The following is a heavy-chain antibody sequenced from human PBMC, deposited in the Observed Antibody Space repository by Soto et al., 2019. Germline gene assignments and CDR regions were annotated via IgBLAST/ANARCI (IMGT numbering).Heavy chain of an antibody. CDR3: AKKNSGSYWEYYGMDV. Sequence: GGSLRLSCAASGFTFSSYGMHWVRQAPGKGLEWVAVISYDGSNKYYADSVKGRFTISRDNSKNTLYLQMSSLRAEDTAVYYCAKKNSGSYWEYYGMDVWGQGTTVTVS. CDR1: GFTFSSYG. D-gene: IGHD1-26*01. V-gene: IGHV3-30*18. J-gene: IGHJ6*02. CDR2: ISYDGSNK.